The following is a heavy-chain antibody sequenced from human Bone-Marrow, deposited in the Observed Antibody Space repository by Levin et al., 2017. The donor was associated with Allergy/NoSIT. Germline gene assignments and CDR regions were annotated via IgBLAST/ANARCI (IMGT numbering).Heavy chain of an antibody. CDR2: IKQDGSEK. V-gene: IGHV3-7*01. CDR1: GFTFSSYW. J-gene: IGHJ6*02. Sequence: GGSLRLSCAASGFTFSSYWMSWVRQAPGKGLEWVANIKQDGSEKYYVDSVKGRFTISRDNAKNSLYLQMNSLRAEDTAVYYCASWGDLVVPAASIYYYGMDVWGQGTTVTVSS. D-gene: IGHD2-2*01. CDR3: ASWGDLVVPAASIYYYGMDV.